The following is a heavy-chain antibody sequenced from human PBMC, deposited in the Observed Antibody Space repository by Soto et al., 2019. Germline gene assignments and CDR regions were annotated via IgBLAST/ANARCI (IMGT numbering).Heavy chain of an antibody. CDR1: GYTFTSYG. Sequence: GASVKVSCKASGYTFTSYGLSWVRQAPGQGLEWMGGISPIIGKANYAQKFQGRVTITADESTSTAYMELSSLRSEDTAVYYCARDRPYYDILTGYDGMDVWGQGTTVTVSS. J-gene: IGHJ6*02. CDR3: ARDRPYYDILTGYDGMDV. CDR2: ISPIIGKA. V-gene: IGHV1-69*13. D-gene: IGHD3-9*01.